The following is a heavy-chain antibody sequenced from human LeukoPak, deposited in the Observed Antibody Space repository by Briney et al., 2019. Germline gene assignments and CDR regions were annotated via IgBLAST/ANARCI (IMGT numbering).Heavy chain of an antibody. CDR2: IKQDGSEK. J-gene: IGHJ6*02. D-gene: IGHD2-15*01. V-gene: IGHV3-7*04. CDR1: GFTFSNYW. CDR3: AREDIVAATNEHYYGMDV. Sequence: GGSLRLSSAASGFTFSNYWMSWVRQAPGKGLEWVANIKQDGSEKYYVDSVKGRFTISRDSAKNSLYLQMNSLRVEDTAVYYCAREDIVAATNEHYYGMDVWGQGTTVTVSS.